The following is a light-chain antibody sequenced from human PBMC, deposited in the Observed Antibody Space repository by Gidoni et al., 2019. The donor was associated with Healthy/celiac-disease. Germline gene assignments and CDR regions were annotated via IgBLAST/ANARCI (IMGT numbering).Light chain of an antibody. CDR2: GAS. Sequence: EFVLTQSPATLSLSPGERATLSCRARQSVSSSYLAWYQQKPGQAPRLLIYGASSRATGIPDRFSGSGSVTDFTLTISRLEPEDFAVYYCQQYGSSPRYTFGQGTKLEIK. V-gene: IGKV3-20*01. CDR1: QSVSSSY. J-gene: IGKJ2*01. CDR3: QQYGSSPRYT.